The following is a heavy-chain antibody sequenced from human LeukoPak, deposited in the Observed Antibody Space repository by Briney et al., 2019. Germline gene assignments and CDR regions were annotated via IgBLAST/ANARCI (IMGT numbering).Heavy chain of an antibody. CDR3: ARSRELLPDY. J-gene: IGHJ4*02. V-gene: IGHV1-2*02. CDR2: INPNSGGT. Sequence: ASVKVSCKASLYTLSGYYMHWVRQAPGQGLEWMGWINPNSGGTNYAQKFQGRVTMTRDTSISTAYMELSRLRSDDTAVYYCARSRELLPDYWGQGTLVTVSS. D-gene: IGHD1-26*01. CDR1: LYTLSGYY.